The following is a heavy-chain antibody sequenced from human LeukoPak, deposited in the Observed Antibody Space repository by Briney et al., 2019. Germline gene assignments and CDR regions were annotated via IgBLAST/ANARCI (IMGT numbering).Heavy chain of an antibody. V-gene: IGHV3-23*01. CDR1: GFTFSSYA. CDR3: AKVLGVYGSGDNWFDP. Sequence: GGSLRLSCAASGFTFSSYAMSWVRQAPGKGLEWVSPINGSGGSTYYADSVKGRFTISRDNSKNTLYLQMNSLRAEDTAVYYCAKVLGVYGSGDNWFDPWGQGTLVTVSS. CDR2: INGSGGST. D-gene: IGHD3-10*01. J-gene: IGHJ5*02.